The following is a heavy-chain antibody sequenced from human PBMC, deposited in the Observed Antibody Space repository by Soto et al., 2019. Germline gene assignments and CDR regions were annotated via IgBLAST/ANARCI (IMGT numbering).Heavy chain of an antibody. Sequence: ASVKVSCKASGYTFTSYAMYWVRQAPGQRLEWMGWINAGNGNTKYSQKFQGRVTITRDTSASTAYMELSSLRSEDTAVYYCARPTGIAVANRPDYYGMDVWGQGTTVTVSS. CDR2: INAGNGNT. V-gene: IGHV1-3*01. J-gene: IGHJ6*02. CDR1: GYTFTSYA. CDR3: ARPTGIAVANRPDYYGMDV. D-gene: IGHD6-19*01.